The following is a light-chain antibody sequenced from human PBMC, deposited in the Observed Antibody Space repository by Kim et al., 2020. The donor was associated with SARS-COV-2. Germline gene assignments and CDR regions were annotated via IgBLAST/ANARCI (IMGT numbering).Light chain of an antibody. Sequence: GERATPSCRASQSVSSNLAWYQQKPGQAPRLLIHGASTRAIGIPARFSGSGSGTEFTLIISSLQSEDFALYYCQQYNNWPPWTFGQGTKVDIK. CDR2: GAS. J-gene: IGKJ1*01. V-gene: IGKV3-15*01. CDR1: QSVSSN. CDR3: QQYNNWPPWT.